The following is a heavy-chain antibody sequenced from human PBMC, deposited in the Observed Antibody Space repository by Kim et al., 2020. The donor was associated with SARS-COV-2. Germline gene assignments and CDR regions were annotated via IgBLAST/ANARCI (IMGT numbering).Heavy chain of an antibody. CDR3: AIVASKLRFLNFEY. Sequence: YADSVKGRFTISRDNSKNTLYRQLNSLRAEDTAVYYCAIVASKLRFLNFEYWGQGTLVTVSP. D-gene: IGHD3-3*01. J-gene: IGHJ4*02. V-gene: IGHV3-23*01.